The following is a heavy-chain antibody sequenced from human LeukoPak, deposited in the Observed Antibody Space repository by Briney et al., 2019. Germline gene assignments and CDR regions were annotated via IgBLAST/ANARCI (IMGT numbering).Heavy chain of an antibody. Sequence: ASVKVSCKASGYTFTDYYMHWVRQAPGQGLEWMGRINPNSGGTNSAQKFQGRVTMTRDTSISTAYMELNRLRSDDTAVYYCARDRIILPASSYGVDVWGRGTTVTVSS. CDR1: GYTFTDYY. CDR3: ARDRIILPASSYGVDV. V-gene: IGHV1-2*06. CDR2: INPNSGGT. D-gene: IGHD2-2*01. J-gene: IGHJ6*02.